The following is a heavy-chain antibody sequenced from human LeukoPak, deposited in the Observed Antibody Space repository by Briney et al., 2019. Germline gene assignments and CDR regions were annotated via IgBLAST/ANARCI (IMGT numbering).Heavy chain of an antibody. Sequence: SETLFLTCTVSGGSISSYYWSWIRQPAGKGLEWIGRIYTSGSTNYNPSLKSRVTMSVDTSKNQFSLKLSSVTAADTAVYYCARDSLGVVMTNDAFDIWGQGTMVTVSS. V-gene: IGHV4-4*07. CDR3: ARDSLGVVMTNDAFDI. D-gene: IGHD3-3*01. J-gene: IGHJ3*02. CDR2: IYTSGST. CDR1: GGSISSYY.